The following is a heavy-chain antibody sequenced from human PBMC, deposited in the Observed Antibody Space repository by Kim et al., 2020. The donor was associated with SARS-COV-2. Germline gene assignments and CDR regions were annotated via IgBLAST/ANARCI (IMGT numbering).Heavy chain of an antibody. D-gene: IGHD6-19*01. J-gene: IGHJ4*02. CDR1: GFTFSDYY. CDR2: ISSSSSYT. Sequence: GGSLRLSCAASGFTFSDYYMSWIRQAPGKGLEWVSYISSSSSYTNYADSVKGRFTISRDNAKNSLYLQMNSLRAEDTAVYYCARVQSASGWYLEYWGQGTLVTVSS. CDR3: ARVQSASGWYLEY. V-gene: IGHV3-11*06.